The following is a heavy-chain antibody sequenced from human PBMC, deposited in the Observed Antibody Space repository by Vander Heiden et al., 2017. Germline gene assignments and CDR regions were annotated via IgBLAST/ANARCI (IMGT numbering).Heavy chain of an antibody. CDR2: TYYKSKWYN. CDR1: GDSVSTNSAA. J-gene: IGHJ4*02. D-gene: IGHD1-26*01. Sequence: VQLQQSGPGLVKPSPTLSLTCAISGDSVSTNSAAWNWIRQSPSRGLEWLGRTYYKSKWYNDYAVSVTSRITINPDTSKNQFSLQLNSLTPEDTAVYYCARDPYRGTYQSRGYFDHWGQGTLVTVSS. CDR3: ARDPYRGTYQSRGYFDH. V-gene: IGHV6-1*01.